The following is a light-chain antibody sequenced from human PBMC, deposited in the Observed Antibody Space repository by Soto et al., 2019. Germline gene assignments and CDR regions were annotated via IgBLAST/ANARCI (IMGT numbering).Light chain of an antibody. Sequence: SVLTQSPGTLSLSPGERATLSCRASQTVSNIYLSWYQQKPGQAPRLLIYGASIRATGIPDRFSGSRSGADFTLTISILEPEDFAVYYCQQFDDSPPAFTFGQGTKLEI. J-gene: IGKJ2*01. CDR3: QQFDDSPPAFT. CDR1: QTVSNIY. V-gene: IGKV3-20*01. CDR2: GAS.